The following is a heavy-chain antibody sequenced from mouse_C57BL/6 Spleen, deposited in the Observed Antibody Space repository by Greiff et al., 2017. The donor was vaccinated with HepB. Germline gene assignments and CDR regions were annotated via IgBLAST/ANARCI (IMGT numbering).Heavy chain of an antibody. CDR1: GYTFTDYE. V-gene: IGHV1-15*01. Sequence: QVQLKQSGAELVRPGASVTLSCKASGYTFTDYEMHWVKQTPVHGLEWIGAIDPETGGTAYNQKFKGKAILTADKSSSTAYMELRSLTSEDSAGYFCTRGNSNYGYFDVWGTGTTVTVSS. CDR2: IDPETGGT. D-gene: IGHD2-5*01. J-gene: IGHJ1*03. CDR3: TRGNSNYGYFDV.